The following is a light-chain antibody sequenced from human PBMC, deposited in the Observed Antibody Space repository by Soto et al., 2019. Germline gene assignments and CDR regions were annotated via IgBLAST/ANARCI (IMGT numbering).Light chain of an antibody. J-gene: IGLJ2*01. CDR2: GNR. Sequence: QSVLTQPPSVSGTPGQTVSISCAGTSSNLGADYDVHWYQQLPGTAPRLLIFGNRVRPSGVPDRFSGSKSGTSASLAITGLQAEDEAISYCQSYDNSLTTAIFGAGTKLTVL. CDR3: QSYDNSLTTAI. V-gene: IGLV1-40*01. CDR1: SSNLGADYD.